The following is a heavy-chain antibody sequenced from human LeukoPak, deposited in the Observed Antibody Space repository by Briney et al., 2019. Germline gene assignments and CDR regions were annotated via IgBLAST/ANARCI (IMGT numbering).Heavy chain of an antibody. CDR2: IYHSGST. Sequence: SSETLSLTCAASGYSISSGYYWGWIRQPPGKGLEWIGSIYHSGSTYYNPSLKSRVTISVDTSKNQFSLKLSSVTAADTAVYYWGGTYYDSSGYIFDYWGQGPLVPVSS. J-gene: IGHJ4*02. D-gene: IGHD3-22*01. CDR1: GYSISSGYY. V-gene: IGHV4-38-2*01. CDR3: GGTYYDSSGYIFDY.